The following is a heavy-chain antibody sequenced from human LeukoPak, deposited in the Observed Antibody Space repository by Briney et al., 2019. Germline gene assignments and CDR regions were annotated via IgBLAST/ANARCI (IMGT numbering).Heavy chain of an antibody. CDR2: ISGYNGNT. Sequence: ASVKVSCKASGYTFTSYGISWVRQAPGQGLEWMAWISGYNGNTGYAQKFQGRVTMTGDTSISTAYMELSSLRSDDTAVYYCARMHYYDSSGLNWFDPWGQGTLVTVSS. J-gene: IGHJ5*02. CDR1: GYTFTSYG. CDR3: ARMHYYDSSGLNWFDP. V-gene: IGHV1-18*01. D-gene: IGHD3-22*01.